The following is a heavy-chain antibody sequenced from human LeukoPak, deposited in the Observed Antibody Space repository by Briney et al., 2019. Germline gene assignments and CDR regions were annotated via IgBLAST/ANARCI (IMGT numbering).Heavy chain of an antibody. Sequence: SETLSLTCTVSGGSIISSSYNWGWIRQPPGKGLEWIGTIYYSGTTYYNPSLQSRVTISVDTSKNDFSLKVNSVTAADTAVYYCARLPTGFPNWFDPWGQGTRVTVSS. V-gene: IGHV4-39*01. CDR1: GGSIISSSYN. D-gene: IGHD2-8*02. CDR3: ARLPTGFPNWFDP. CDR2: IYYSGTT. J-gene: IGHJ5*02.